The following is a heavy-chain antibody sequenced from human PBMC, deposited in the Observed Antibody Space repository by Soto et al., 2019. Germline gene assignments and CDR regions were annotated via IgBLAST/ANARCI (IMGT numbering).Heavy chain of an antibody. Sequence: SETLSLTCTVSGDSITGSYWSWIRQPPGKTLEWIGYIYHSGATTYNPSLKSRVSISVDTSKNQFSLRLTSVIAADTAVYYCARDMPYAAGSLAGCDYWGQGILVTVSS. D-gene: IGHD1-26*01. CDR1: GDSITGSY. CDR2: IYHSGAT. CDR3: ARDMPYAAGSLAGCDY. V-gene: IGHV4-59*01. J-gene: IGHJ4*02.